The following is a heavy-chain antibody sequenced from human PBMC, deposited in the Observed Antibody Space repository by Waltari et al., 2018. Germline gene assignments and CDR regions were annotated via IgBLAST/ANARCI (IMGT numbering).Heavy chain of an antibody. V-gene: IGHV4-39*01. CDR3: ARTQTGGYWYFDL. CDR1: GGSIRSSRYY. D-gene: IGHD7-27*01. CDR2: IHYSGST. Sequence: QPQLQESGPGLVKPSETLSLTCTASGGSIRSSRYYWGWLRQPPGKGLEYIGSIHYSGSTYYNPSLKSRVTISVDTSKNQFSLKLSSVTAADTAVYYCARTQTGGYWYFDLWGHDTLVTVSS. J-gene: IGHJ2*01.